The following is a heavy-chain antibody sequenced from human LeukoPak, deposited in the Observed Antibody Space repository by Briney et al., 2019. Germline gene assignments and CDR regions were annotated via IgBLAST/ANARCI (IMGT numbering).Heavy chain of an antibody. D-gene: IGHD3-22*01. CDR1: GCIFSDYY. J-gene: IGHJ4*02. Sequence: GGSLRLSCAASGCIFSDYYMSWIRQAPGKGLEWVSDISSSSSHTKYADSVKGRFTISRANAKNSLYLQMNSLRAEDTALYYCARESDSSGYYDHWGQGTLVTVSS. CDR3: ARESDSSGYYDH. CDR2: ISSSSSHT. V-gene: IGHV3-11*05.